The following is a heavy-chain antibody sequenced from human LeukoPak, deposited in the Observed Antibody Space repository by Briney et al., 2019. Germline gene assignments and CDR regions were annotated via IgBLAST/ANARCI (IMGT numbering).Heavy chain of an antibody. D-gene: IGHD1-26*01. CDR3: ARDPSGTYYPRVSGALDI. CDR1: GFIFTTYW. Sequence: GGSLRLSCGASGFIFTTYWMDWVRQAPGKGLEWVANIKQDGSETYYVDSVKGRFTISRDNDKNSVYLQMDSLRAEDTAVYYCARDPSGTYYPRVSGALDIWGQGTMVTVSS. V-gene: IGHV3-7*01. CDR2: IKQDGSET. J-gene: IGHJ3*02.